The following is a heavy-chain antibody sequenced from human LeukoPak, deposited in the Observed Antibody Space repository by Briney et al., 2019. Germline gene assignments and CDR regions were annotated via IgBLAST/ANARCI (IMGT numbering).Heavy chain of an antibody. CDR2: ISHDGSNI. V-gene: IGHV3-30*18. D-gene: IGHD5-24*01. CDR3: AKDRDGYIFDY. Sequence: VGSLRLSCAASGFTFSNFGMHWVRQAPGKGLEWVAVISHDGSNIYYADSVKGRFTISRDNSKNILYLQMNSLRAEDTAVYYCAKDRDGYIFDYWGQGTLVTVSS. CDR1: GFTFSNFG. J-gene: IGHJ4*02.